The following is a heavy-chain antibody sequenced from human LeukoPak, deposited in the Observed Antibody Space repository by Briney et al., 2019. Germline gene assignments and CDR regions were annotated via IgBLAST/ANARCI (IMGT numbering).Heavy chain of an antibody. CDR1: GFTFSTYA. Sequence: GGSLRLSCAASGFTFSTYAMNWVRQAPGKGLEWVALISYHGSNKYYADSVKGRFTISRDNSKNTLYLQMNSLRAEDTAVYYCVKITSVTGGDCWGQGTRLTVSS. J-gene: IGHJ4*02. CDR3: VKITSVTGGDC. D-gene: IGHD1-1*01. V-gene: IGHV3-30-3*02. CDR2: ISYHGSNK.